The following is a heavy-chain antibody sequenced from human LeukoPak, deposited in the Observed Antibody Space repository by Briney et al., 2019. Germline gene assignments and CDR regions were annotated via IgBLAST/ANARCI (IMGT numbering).Heavy chain of an antibody. Sequence: SQTLSLTCTVSGASIRSGDYYWSWIRQPPGKGLEWIGYIYDSGGTYYNPSLKSRITISVDTSENRFSLKLSSVTATDTAVCYCARDCSGGSCYGAFDIWGQGTMVTVSS. J-gene: IGHJ3*02. CDR1: GASIRSGDYY. CDR3: ARDCSGGSCYGAFDI. D-gene: IGHD2-15*01. CDR2: IYDSGGT. V-gene: IGHV4-30-4*01.